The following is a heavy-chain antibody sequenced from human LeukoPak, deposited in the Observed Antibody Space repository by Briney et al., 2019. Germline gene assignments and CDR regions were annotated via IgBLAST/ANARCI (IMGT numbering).Heavy chain of an antibody. J-gene: IGHJ5*02. CDR3: ARDLEAIFGVVITATNWFDP. D-gene: IGHD3-3*01. Sequence: ASVKVSCKASGYTFTGYYMHWVRQAPGQGLEWMGWINPNSGGTNYAQKFQGRVTMTRDTSISTAYMELSRLRSEDTAVYYCARDLEAIFGVVITATNWFDPWGQGTLVTVSS. CDR1: GYTFTGYY. V-gene: IGHV1-2*02. CDR2: INPNSGGT.